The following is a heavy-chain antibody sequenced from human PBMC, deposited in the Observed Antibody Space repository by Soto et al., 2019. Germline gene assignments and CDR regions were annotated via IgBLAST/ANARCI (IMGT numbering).Heavy chain of an antibody. CDR1: GFTFSSYA. CDR2: ISGSGGST. V-gene: IGHV3-23*01. CDR3: AKDLVVAVAGTPLEYYYYYYGMDV. J-gene: IGHJ6*02. Sequence: GGSLRLSCAASGFTFSSYAMSWVRQAPGKGQEWVSAISGSGGSTYCADTVKGRFTISRDKSKNTLYLQMNCLIAEDSSLYYFAKDLVVAVAGTPLEYYYYYYGMDVWGQGTTVTVSS. D-gene: IGHD2-15*01.